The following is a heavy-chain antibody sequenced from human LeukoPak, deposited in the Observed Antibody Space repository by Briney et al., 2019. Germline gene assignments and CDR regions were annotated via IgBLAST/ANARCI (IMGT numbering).Heavy chain of an antibody. D-gene: IGHD4-23*01. V-gene: IGHV4-4*07. CDR2: IYTSGST. CDR1: GGSISSYY. J-gene: IGHJ6*03. Sequence: SETLSLTCTVSGGSISSYYWSWIRQPAGRGLERIGRIYTSGSTNYNPSLKSQVTMSVDTSKNQFSLKLSSVTAADTAVYYCARDFNSRKTYYMDVWGKGTTVTVSS. CDR3: ARDFNSRKTYYMDV.